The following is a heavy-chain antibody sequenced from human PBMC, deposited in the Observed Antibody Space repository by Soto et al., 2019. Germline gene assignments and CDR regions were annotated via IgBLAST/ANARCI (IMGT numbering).Heavy chain of an antibody. CDR1: GFSLSTSGMC. J-gene: IGHJ4*02. V-gene: IGHV2-70*01. D-gene: IGHD3-22*01. CDR2: IDWDDDK. Sequence: SCPTLVNPTQTLTLTCTFSGFSLSTSGMCVSWIRQPPGKALEWLALIDWDDDKYYSTSLKTRLTISKDTSKNQVVLTMTNMDPVDTATYYCARLYSSGYPSAADFDYWGQGTMVTVYS. CDR3: ARLYSSGYPSAADFDY.